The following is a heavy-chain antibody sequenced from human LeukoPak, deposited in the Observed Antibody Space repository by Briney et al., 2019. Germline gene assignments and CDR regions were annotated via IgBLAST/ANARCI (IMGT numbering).Heavy chain of an antibody. CDR2: IHYSGST. V-gene: IGHV4-39*01. CDR1: GGSISSSSYY. D-gene: IGHD1-14*01. J-gene: IGHJ4*02. Sequence: SETLSLTCTVSGGSISSSSYYWGWIRQPPGKGLEWIGSIHYSGSTYYNPSLNSRVTISEDTSKNQFSLNLRSVTAAGTAVYYCARLTGSGEVFDSWGQGTLVTVSS. CDR3: ARLTGSGEVFDS.